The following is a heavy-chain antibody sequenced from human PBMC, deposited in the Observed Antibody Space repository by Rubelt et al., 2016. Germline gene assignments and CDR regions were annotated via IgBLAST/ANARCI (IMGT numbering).Heavy chain of an antibody. Sequence: EVQLVESGGDLVQPGGSLRLSCAASGFTFSNYVMSWVRQAPGKGLEWVSVIYSGGSTYYADSVKGRFTISRHNSKNTLYLQKNGLRAEDTAVYYCGSGSYSPYAMDVWGQGTTVTVSS. CDR1: GFTFSNYV. CDR2: IYSGGST. J-gene: IGHJ6*02. D-gene: IGHD3-10*01. CDR3: GSGSYSPYAMDV. V-gene: IGHV3-53*04.